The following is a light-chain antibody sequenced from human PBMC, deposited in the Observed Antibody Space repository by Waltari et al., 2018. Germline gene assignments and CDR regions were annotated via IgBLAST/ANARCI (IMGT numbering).Light chain of an antibody. J-gene: IGKJ1*01. Sequence: IVLTQSPGTLSLSPGERATLSCRASQSVGRSLAWYQRKPGQAPRLVIYGASSRATGIPDRFSGSGSGTDFSLTISRLEPEDFAVYYCQHYVRLPATFGQGTKVEIK. CDR1: QSVGRS. CDR2: GAS. V-gene: IGKV3-20*01. CDR3: QHYVRLPAT.